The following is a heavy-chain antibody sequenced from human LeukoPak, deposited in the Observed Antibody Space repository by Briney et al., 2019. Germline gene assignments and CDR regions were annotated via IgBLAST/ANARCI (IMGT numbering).Heavy chain of an antibody. D-gene: IGHD3-22*01. V-gene: IGHV3-20*01. CDR3: ARVRYDSSGYYNYGMDV. J-gene: IGHJ6*02. CDR1: GFTFDDYG. Sequence: GGSLRLSCAASGFTFDDYGMSWVRQAPGKGLEWVSGINWNGGSTGYADSVKGRFTISRDNAKNSLYLQMNSLRAEDTALYHCARVRYDSSGYYNYGMDVWGQGTTVTVSS. CDR2: INWNGGST.